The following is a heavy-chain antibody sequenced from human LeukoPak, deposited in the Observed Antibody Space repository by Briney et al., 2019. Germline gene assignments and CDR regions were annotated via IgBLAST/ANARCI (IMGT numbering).Heavy chain of an antibody. CDR2: ISSSSSTI. J-gene: IGHJ3*02. CDR1: GFTFSSYS. V-gene: IGHV3-48*01. D-gene: IGHD3-9*01. Sequence: GGSLRLSCAASGFTFSSYSMNWVRQAPGKGLEWVSYISSSSSTIYYADSVKGRFTISRDNAKNSLYLQMNSLRAEDTAVYYCAKDLVIAAFDIWGQGTMVTVSS. CDR3: AKDLVIAAFDI.